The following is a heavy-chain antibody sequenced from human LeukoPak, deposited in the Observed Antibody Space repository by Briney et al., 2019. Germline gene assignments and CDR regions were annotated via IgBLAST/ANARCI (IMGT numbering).Heavy chain of an antibody. CDR2: ISYDGSNK. CDR1: GFTFSSYG. CDR3: AKDLEDPAFDY. V-gene: IGHV3-30*18. J-gene: IGHJ4*02. D-gene: IGHD5-18*01. Sequence: GRSLRLSCAASGFTFSSYGRHWVRQAPGKGREGGAVISYDGSNKYYADCVKGRFTISRDNSKNTLYLQMNSLRAEDTAVYYCAKDLEDPAFDYWGQGTLVTVSS.